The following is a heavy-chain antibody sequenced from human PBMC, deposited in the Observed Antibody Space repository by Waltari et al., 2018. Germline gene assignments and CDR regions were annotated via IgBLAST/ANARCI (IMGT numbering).Heavy chain of an antibody. CDR1: GFPFRSYE. D-gene: IGHD6-19*01. J-gene: IGHJ4*02. CDR3: ARDSYTTGWGDQ. Sequence: DVQLVESGGGLVQPGGSLTPSCVVSGFPFRSYEMNWVRQAPGKGLEWISFISSTGNTLNYADSVKGRFTVSRDNAKNSLFLHMNDLRAEDTAVYYCARDSYTTGWGDQWGQGTLVSV. V-gene: IGHV3-48*03. CDR2: ISSTGNTL.